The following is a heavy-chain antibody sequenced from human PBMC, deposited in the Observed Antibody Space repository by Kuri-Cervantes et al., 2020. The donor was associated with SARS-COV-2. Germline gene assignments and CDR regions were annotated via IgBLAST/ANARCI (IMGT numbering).Heavy chain of an antibody. Sequence: GGSMRLSWAASGFTFSSYAMHWVRQAPGKGREWVAVISYDVSNKYYADFVKGRFTISRDNSKNTLYLQMNSLSAEDTAVYWVTARDIFWSGVDAFDIWGQGTMVTVSS. J-gene: IGHJ3*02. V-gene: IGHV3-30-3*01. CDR1: GFTFSSYA. CDR3: TARDIFWSGVDAFDI. D-gene: IGHD3-3*01. CDR2: ISYDVSNK.